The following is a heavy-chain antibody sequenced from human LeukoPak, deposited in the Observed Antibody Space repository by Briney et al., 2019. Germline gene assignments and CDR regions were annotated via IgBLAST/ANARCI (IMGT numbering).Heavy chain of an antibody. Sequence: GGSLRLSCAASGFTFSSYAMSGVRQAPGKGLEGVSAISGSGGSTYYADSVKGRFTISRDNSKNTLYLQMNSLRAEDTAVYYCAKGPPTYYYDSSGPRRSDWYFDLWGRGTLVTVSS. CDR1: GFTFSSYA. V-gene: IGHV3-23*01. J-gene: IGHJ2*01. CDR2: ISGSGGST. CDR3: AKGPPTYYYDSSGPRRSDWYFDL. D-gene: IGHD3-22*01.